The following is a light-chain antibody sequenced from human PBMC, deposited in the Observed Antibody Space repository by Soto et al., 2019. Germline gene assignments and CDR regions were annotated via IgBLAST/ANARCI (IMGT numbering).Light chain of an antibody. Sequence: DIQMTQSPSTLSGSVGDRVIITCRASQSIGSWLAWFQQKAGKAPKLLIYEASRLESGVPSRISGSGSGTEFTLTISSLQPEDFATYYCQQYTSYPWTFGQGTKVDIK. V-gene: IGKV1-5*03. J-gene: IGKJ1*01. CDR1: QSIGSW. CDR2: EAS. CDR3: QQYTSYPWT.